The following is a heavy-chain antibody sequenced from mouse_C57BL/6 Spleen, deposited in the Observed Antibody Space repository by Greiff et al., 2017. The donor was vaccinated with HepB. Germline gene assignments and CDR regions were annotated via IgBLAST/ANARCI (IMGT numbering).Heavy chain of an antibody. Sequence: DVKLVESGGGLVKPGGSLKLSCAASGFTFSDYGMHWVRQAPEKGLEWVAYISSGSSTIYYADTVKGRFTISRDNAKNTLFLQMTSLRSEDTAMYYCAREGELGPDYWGQGTTLTVSS. CDR2: ISSGSSTI. V-gene: IGHV5-17*01. J-gene: IGHJ2*01. D-gene: IGHD4-1*01. CDR1: GFTFSDYG. CDR3: AREGELGPDY.